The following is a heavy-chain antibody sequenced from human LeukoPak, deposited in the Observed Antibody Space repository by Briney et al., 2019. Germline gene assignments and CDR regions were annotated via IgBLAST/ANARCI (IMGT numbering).Heavy chain of an antibody. CDR2: ISAYSGNT. D-gene: IGHD5-24*01. CDR1: GFTFTSYG. J-gene: IGHJ6*02. Sequence: ASVKVSCKASGFTFTSYGFNWARQAPGQGLEWMGWISAYSGNTNFAQKFQGRVTMTTDTSTSTVYMELRSLRSDDTAVYYCARDGVEMATYYYYAMDVWGQGTTVTVSS. CDR3: ARDGVEMATYYYYAMDV. V-gene: IGHV1-18*04.